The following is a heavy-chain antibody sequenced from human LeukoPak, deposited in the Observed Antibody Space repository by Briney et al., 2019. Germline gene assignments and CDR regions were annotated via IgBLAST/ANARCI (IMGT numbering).Heavy chain of an antibody. D-gene: IGHD2-2*01. CDR2: ISAYNGNT. CDR1: GYTFTSYG. Sequence: VASVKVSCKASGYTFTSYGISWARQAPGQGLEWMGWISAYNGNTNYAQKLQGRVTMTTDTSTSTAYMELRSLRSDDTAVYYCARVQQLLNNWFDPWGQGTLVTVSS. CDR3: ARVQQLLNNWFDP. V-gene: IGHV1-18*01. J-gene: IGHJ5*02.